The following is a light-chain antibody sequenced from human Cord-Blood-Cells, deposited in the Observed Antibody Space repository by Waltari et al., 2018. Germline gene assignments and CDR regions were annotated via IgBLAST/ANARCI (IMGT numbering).Light chain of an antibody. V-gene: IGLV1-44*01. J-gene: IGLJ2*01. Sequence: QSVLTQPPSASGTPGQRVTIFCSGSSSNLGSNTVNWYQQLPGTAPKLLIYSNNQRPSGGPDRFSGSKSGTSASLAISGLQSEDEADYYCAAWDDSLNGVVFGGGTKLTVL. CDR1: SSNLGSNT. CDR2: SNN. CDR3: AAWDDSLNGVV.